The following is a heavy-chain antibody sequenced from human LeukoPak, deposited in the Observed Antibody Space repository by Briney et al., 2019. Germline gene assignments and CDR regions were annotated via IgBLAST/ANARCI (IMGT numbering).Heavy chain of an antibody. V-gene: IGHV3-7*01. D-gene: IGHD3-9*01. Sequence: RPGGSLRLSCAASGFTFTTYWMTWVRQAPGKGLEWVATIKEDGSEKYYVDSVKGRFTISRDNAKNSLSLQLNSLRVEDTAVYYCARGHYDVLAASYKWTPDYWGQGTLVTVSS. CDR1: GFTFTTYW. CDR2: IKEDGSEK. J-gene: IGHJ4*02. CDR3: ARGHYDVLAASYKWTPDY.